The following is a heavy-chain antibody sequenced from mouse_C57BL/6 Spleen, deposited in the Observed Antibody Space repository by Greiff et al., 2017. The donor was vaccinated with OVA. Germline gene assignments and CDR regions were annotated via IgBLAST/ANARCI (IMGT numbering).Heavy chain of an antibody. CDR2: ISSGGDYI. Sequence: DVHLVESGEGLVKPGGSLKLSCAASGFTFSSYAMSWVRQTPEKRLEWVAYISSGGDYIYYADTVKGRFTISRDNARNTLYLQMSSLKSEDTAMYYCTRDYDGYYLDYWGQGTSVTVSS. D-gene: IGHD2-3*01. V-gene: IGHV5-9-1*02. J-gene: IGHJ4*01. CDR1: GFTFSSYA. CDR3: TRDYDGYYLDY.